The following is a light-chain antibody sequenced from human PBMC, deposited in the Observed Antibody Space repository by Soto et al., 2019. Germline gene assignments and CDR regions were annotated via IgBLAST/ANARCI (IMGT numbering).Light chain of an antibody. J-gene: IGKJ1*01. CDR1: QSVSSY. CDR3: HQRGSWPRGT. V-gene: IGKV3-11*01. Sequence: VLTQCPATLSFSPGETASLSCRASQSVSSYLAWYQQKPGQAPRLLIYDASNRATGIPDRFSGSGSGTDFTLTISSLEPEDFAVYYCHQRGSWPRGTFGQGTKV. CDR2: DAS.